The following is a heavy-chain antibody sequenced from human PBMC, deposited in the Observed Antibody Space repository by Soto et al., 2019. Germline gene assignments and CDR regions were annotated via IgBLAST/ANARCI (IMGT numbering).Heavy chain of an antibody. Sequence: GASVKVSCKASGYTFTGYYMHWVRQAPGQGLEWMGWINPNSGGTNYAQKFQGWVTMTRDTSISTAYMELSRLRSDDTAVYYCARGAPRPGYYYYYGMDVWGQGTTVTVSS. CDR1: GYTFTGYY. CDR3: ARGAPRPGYYYYYGMDV. D-gene: IGHD6-6*01. CDR2: INPNSGGT. J-gene: IGHJ6*02. V-gene: IGHV1-2*04.